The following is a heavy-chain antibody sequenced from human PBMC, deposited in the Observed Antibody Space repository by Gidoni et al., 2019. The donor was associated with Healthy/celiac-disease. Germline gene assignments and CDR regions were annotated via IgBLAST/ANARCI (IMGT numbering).Heavy chain of an antibody. V-gene: IGHV3-64D*08. Sequence: EVQLVESGGGLVHPGGSLRLSCSASEFTFSSYAMHWVRQAPGKGLEYVSAISSNGGSTYYADSVKGRFTISRDNSKNTLYLQMSSLRAEDTAVYYCVKGTTVTTRDAFDIWGQGTMVTVSS. J-gene: IGHJ3*02. D-gene: IGHD4-4*01. CDR1: EFTFSSYA. CDR3: VKGTTVTTRDAFDI. CDR2: ISSNGGST.